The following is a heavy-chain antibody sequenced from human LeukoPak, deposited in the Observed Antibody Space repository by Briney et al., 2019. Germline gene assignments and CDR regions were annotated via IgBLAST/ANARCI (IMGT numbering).Heavy chain of an antibody. CDR1: GYTFTGYY. CDR2: INPNSGGT. CDR3: ARVIRSITMVRGDPFDY. D-gene: IGHD3-10*01. V-gene: IGHV1-2*02. Sequence: ASVKVSCKASGYTFTGYYMHWVRQAPGQGLEWMGWINPNSGGTNYAQKFQGRVTMTRDTSISTAYMELSRLRSDDTAVYYCARVIRSITMVRGDPFDYWGQGTLVTVSS. J-gene: IGHJ4*02.